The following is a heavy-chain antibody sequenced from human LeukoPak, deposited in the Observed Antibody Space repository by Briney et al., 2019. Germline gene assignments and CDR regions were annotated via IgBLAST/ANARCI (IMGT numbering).Heavy chain of an antibody. V-gene: IGHV3-30*03. J-gene: IGHJ4*02. D-gene: IGHD4-17*01. Sequence: GRSLRLSCAASGFTFSSYGMHWVRQAPGKGLEWVAVISYDGSNKYYADSVKGRFTISRDNSKNTLYLQMNSLRAEDTAVYYCARDEATTPPYYWGQGTLVTVSS. CDR1: GFTFSSYG. CDR2: ISYDGSNK. CDR3: ARDEATTPPYY.